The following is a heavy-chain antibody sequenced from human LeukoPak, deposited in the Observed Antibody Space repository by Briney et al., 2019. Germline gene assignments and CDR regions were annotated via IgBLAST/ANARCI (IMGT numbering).Heavy chain of an antibody. J-gene: IGHJ4*02. CDR3: ARSPRVNSIVDY. Sequence: TLSLTCTVSGGSISSGSYDFDWIRQPAGKGLEWIGRIYTSGRTNYNPSLKSRVTISVDTSKNQFSLKLNSVTAADTAVYYCARSPRVNSIVDYWGQGTLVTVSS. V-gene: IGHV4-61*02. CDR1: GGSISSGSYD. D-gene: IGHD3-22*01. CDR2: IYTSGRT.